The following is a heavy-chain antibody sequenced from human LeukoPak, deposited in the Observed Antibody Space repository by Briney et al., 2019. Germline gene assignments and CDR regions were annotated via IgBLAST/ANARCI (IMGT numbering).Heavy chain of an antibody. CDR1: GCTFSSYA. CDR3: ARETPGAGHFDY. Sequence: PGGSLRLSCAASGCTFSSYAMSWVRQAPGKGLEWVSSISSSSSYIYYADSVKGRFIISRDNAKNSLYLQMNSLRAEDTAVYYCARETPGAGHFDYWGQGSLVTVSS. J-gene: IGHJ4*02. CDR2: ISSSSSYI. D-gene: IGHD7-27*01. V-gene: IGHV3-21*04.